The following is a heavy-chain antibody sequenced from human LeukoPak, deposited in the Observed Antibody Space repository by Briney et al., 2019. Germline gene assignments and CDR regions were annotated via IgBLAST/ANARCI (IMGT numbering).Heavy chain of an antibody. CDR1: GGSFSGYY. CDR2: INHSGST. Sequence: SETLSLTCAVYGGSFSGYYWSWIRQPPGKGLEWIGEINHSGSTNYNPSLKSRVTISVDTSKNQFSLKLSSVTAADTAVFYCAREAPGDYGMDVWGHGTTDTVSS. D-gene: IGHD3-10*01. CDR3: AREAPGDYGMDV. V-gene: IGHV4-34*09. J-gene: IGHJ6*02.